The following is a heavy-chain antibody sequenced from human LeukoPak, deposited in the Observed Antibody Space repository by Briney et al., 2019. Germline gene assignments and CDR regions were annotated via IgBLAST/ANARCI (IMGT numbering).Heavy chain of an antibody. CDR2: IYYRGST. CDR1: GASISSSNYY. D-gene: IGHD3-10*01. CDR3: ARGRGYYYGSGSIFDY. V-gene: IGHV4-39*07. J-gene: IGHJ4*02. Sequence: SETLSLTCTVSGASISSSNYYWGWIRQPPGKGLEWIGSIYYRGSTYYNPSLKSRVTISVDTSKNQFSLKLSSVTAADTAVYYCARGRGYYYGSGSIFDYWGQGTLVTVSS.